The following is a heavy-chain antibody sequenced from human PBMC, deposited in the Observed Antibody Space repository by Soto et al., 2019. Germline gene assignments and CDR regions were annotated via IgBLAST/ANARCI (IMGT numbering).Heavy chain of an antibody. D-gene: IGHD6-13*01. Sequence: ASETLSLTCTVSGGSISSGGYYWSWIRQHPGKGLEWIGYIYYSGSTYYNPSLKSRVTISVDTSKNQFSLKLSSVTAADTAVYYCARDRIAAAGNNYYYMDVWGKGTTVTVSS. J-gene: IGHJ6*03. CDR2: IYYSGST. V-gene: IGHV4-31*03. CDR3: ARDRIAAAGNNYYYMDV. CDR1: GGSISSGGYY.